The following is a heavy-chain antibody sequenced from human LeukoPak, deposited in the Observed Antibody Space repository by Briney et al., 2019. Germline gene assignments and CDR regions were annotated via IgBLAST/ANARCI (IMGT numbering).Heavy chain of an antibody. Sequence: TSETLSLTCTVSGGSISSGGYYWSWIRQHPGKGLEWIGYIYYSGSTYYNPSLKSRVTISVDTSKNQFSLKLSSVTAADTAVYYCARGILTGYSTDYWGQGTLVTVSS. CDR2: IYYSGST. V-gene: IGHV4-31*03. CDR1: GGSISSGGYY. J-gene: IGHJ4*02. D-gene: IGHD3-9*01. CDR3: ARGILTGYSTDY.